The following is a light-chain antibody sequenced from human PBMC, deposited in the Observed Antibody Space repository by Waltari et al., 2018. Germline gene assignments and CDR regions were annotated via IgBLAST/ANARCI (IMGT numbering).Light chain of an antibody. CDR2: DAS. Sequence: DIQMTQSPSSLSASVGDRVTITCQASQDISNYLNWYQQKPGKAPKLLIYDASNLQTGVPSRFSGSGSGTDFTLTISSLQPEDIATYYCQQYDNPPTTFGGGTKVEIK. J-gene: IGKJ4*01. CDR3: QQYDNPPTT. CDR1: QDISNY. V-gene: IGKV1-33*01.